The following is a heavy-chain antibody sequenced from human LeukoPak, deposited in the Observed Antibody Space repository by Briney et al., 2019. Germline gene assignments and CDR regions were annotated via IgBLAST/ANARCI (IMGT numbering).Heavy chain of an antibody. CDR3: ARAGYCSSTSCYGERRDYYYYYMDV. CDR1: GYSFTSYW. CDR2: IYPGDSDT. Sequence: GESLQISCKGSGYSFTSYWIGWVRQMPGKGLEWMGIIYPGDSDTRYSPSFQGQVTISADKSISTAYLQWSSLKASDTAMYYCARAGYCSSTSCYGERRDYYYYYMDVWGKGTTVTISS. V-gene: IGHV5-51*01. D-gene: IGHD2-2*01. J-gene: IGHJ6*03.